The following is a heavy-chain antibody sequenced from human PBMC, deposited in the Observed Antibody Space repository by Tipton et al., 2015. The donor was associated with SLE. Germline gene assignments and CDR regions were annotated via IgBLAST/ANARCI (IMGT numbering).Heavy chain of an antibody. J-gene: IGHJ3*02. Sequence: QLVQSGAEVKKPGASVKVSCQASGYTFTSYGISWVRQAPGQGLERMGWISAYNGNTNYAQKLQGRVTMTTDTSTSTDYMELRSLRSDDTAVYYCARVNEELRFLESDAFDIWGQGTMVTVSS. D-gene: IGHD3-3*01. CDR3: ARVNEELRFLESDAFDI. V-gene: IGHV1-18*01. CDR2: ISAYNGNT. CDR1: GYTFTSYG.